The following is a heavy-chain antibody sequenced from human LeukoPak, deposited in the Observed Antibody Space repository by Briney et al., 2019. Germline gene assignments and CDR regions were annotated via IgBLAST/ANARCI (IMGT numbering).Heavy chain of an antibody. CDR2: IYSGGST. D-gene: IGHD3-10*01. V-gene: IGHV3-53*01. J-gene: IGHJ6*02. Sequence: AGGSLRLSCAASGFTFSSYWMSWVHQAPGKGLEWVSVIYSGGSTYYADSVKGRFTISRDNSKNTLYLQMNSLRAEDTAVYYCARVSSYYGSGRSPYYYYGMDVWGQGTTVTVSS. CDR1: GFTFSSYW. CDR3: ARVSSYYGSGRSPYYYYGMDV.